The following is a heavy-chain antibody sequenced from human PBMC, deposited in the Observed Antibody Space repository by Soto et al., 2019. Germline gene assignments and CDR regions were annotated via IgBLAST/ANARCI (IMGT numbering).Heavy chain of an antibody. J-gene: IGHJ4*02. CDR1: GITVSNNY. CDR2: LYSGGTT. CDR3: ARAATVATNFDS. D-gene: IGHD4-17*01. V-gene: IGHV3-66*01. Sequence: EVQLVESGGGLVQPGGSLRLSCAASGITVSNNYISWVRQAPGKGLEWVSALYSGGTTYYADSVKGRFTISRDNSKNTVYLQMNSLSAVDTAVCYCARAATVATNFDSWGQGTLVTVSS.